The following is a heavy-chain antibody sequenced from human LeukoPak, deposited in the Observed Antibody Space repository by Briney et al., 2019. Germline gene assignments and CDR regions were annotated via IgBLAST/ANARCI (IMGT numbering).Heavy chain of an antibody. J-gene: IGHJ6*03. D-gene: IGHD3-10*01. CDR2: IYYSGST. Sequence: SETLSLTCTVSGGSISSDYWSWIRQPPGKGLEWIGHIYYSGSTNYNPSLKSRVTISVDASKNHFSLKVSSVTAADTAVYYCARQPRGLYMDVWGKGTTVTISS. CDR3: ARQPRGLYMDV. CDR1: GGSISSDY. V-gene: IGHV4-59*01.